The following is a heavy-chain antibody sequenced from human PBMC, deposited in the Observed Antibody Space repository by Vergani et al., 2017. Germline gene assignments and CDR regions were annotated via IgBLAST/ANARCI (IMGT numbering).Heavy chain of an antibody. D-gene: IGHD6-13*01. Sequence: QVQLQESGPGLVKPSQTLSLTCTVSGGSISSGSYYWSWIRQPAGKGLEWIGYIYYSGSTNYNPSLKSRVTISVDTSKNQFSLKLSSVTAADTAVYYCARAADSSSWYNYYYYYYMDVWGKGTTVTVSS. CDR3: ARAADSSSWYNYYYYYYMDV. CDR1: GGSISSGSYY. J-gene: IGHJ6*03. V-gene: IGHV4-61*10. CDR2: IYYSGST.